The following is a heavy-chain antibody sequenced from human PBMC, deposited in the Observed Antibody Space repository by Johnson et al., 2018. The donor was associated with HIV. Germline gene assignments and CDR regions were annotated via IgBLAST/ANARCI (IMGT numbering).Heavy chain of an antibody. Sequence: VQLVESGGGLVQPGGSLRLSCAASGFTVSSNYMSWVRQAPGKGLEWVSGINWNGGSTGYADSVKGRFTISRDNAKNSLYLQMNSLRAEDTAVYYCAETPGIAAAGTGYAFDIWGQGTMVTVSS. V-gene: IGHV3-20*04. CDR3: AETPGIAAAGTGYAFDI. CDR2: INWNGGST. CDR1: GFTVSSNY. J-gene: IGHJ3*02. D-gene: IGHD6-13*01.